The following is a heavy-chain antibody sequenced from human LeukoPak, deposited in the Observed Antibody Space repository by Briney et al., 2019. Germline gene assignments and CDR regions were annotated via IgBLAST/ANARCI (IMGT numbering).Heavy chain of an antibody. CDR3: AKDHSGYDFFY. J-gene: IGHJ4*02. CDR2: ISGSGGST. V-gene: IGHV3-23*01. CDR1: GFTFSSYS. D-gene: IGHD5-12*01. Sequence: GGSLRLSCAASGFTFSSYSMNWVRQAPGKGLEWVSAISGSGGSTYYADSVKGRFTISRDNSKNTLYLQMNSLRAEDTAVYYCAKDHSGYDFFYWGQGTLVTVSS.